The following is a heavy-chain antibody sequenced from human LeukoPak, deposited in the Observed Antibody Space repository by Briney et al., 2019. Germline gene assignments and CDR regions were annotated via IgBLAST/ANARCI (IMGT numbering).Heavy chain of an antibody. CDR1: GGSISSGGYY. CDR2: IYYSGST. CDR3: ARARKLGGRVVIITYFDY. V-gene: IGHV4-31*03. Sequence: SETLSLTCTVSGGSISSGGYYWSWIRQHPGKGLEWIGYIYYSGSTYSNPSLRSRITIPVDTSKNQFSLKLSSVTAADTAVYYCARARKLGGRVVIITYFDYWGQGTLVTVSS. D-gene: IGHD3-3*01. J-gene: IGHJ4*02.